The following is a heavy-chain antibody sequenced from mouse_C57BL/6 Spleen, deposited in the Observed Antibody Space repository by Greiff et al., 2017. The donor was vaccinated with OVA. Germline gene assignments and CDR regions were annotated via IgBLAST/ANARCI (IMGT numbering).Heavy chain of an antibody. D-gene: IGHD1-1*01. J-gene: IGHJ4*01. CDR2: IYPGDGDT. CDR3: ARRYYGSRAMDY. Sequence: VQLQESGPELVKPGASVKISCKASGYAFSSSWMNWVKQRPGKGLEWIGRIYPGDGDTNYNGKFKGKATLTADKSSSTAYMQLSSLTSEDSAVYFCARRYYGSRAMDYWGQGTSVTVSS. CDR1: GYAFSSSW. V-gene: IGHV1-82*01.